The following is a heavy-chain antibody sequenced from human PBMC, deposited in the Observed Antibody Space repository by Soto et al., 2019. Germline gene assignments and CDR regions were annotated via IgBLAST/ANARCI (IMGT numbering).Heavy chain of an antibody. J-gene: IGHJ6*03. V-gene: IGHV3-23*01. CDR3: ASRLVLLWFGESPAMDV. CDR2: ISGSGGST. D-gene: IGHD3-10*01. Sequence: PGGSLRLSCAASGFTFSSYAMSWVRQAPGKGLEWVSAISGSGGSTYYADSVKGRFTISRDNSKNTLYLQMNSLRAEDTAVYYCASRLVLLWFGESPAMDVWGKGTTVTVSS. CDR1: GFTFSSYA.